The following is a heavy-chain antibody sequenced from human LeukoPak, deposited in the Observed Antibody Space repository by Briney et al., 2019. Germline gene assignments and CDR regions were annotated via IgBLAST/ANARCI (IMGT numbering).Heavy chain of an antibody. D-gene: IGHD3-9*01. CDR1: GYTFTSYG. J-gene: IGHJ4*02. Sequence: ASVKVSCKASGYTFTSYGISWVRQAPGQGLEWMGWISAYNGNTNYAQKLQGRVTMTTDTSTSTAYMELRSLRSDDTAVYYCASSGDERYFDWNFDYWGQGTLVTVSS. CDR3: ASSGDERYFDWNFDY. V-gene: IGHV1-18*04. CDR2: ISAYNGNT.